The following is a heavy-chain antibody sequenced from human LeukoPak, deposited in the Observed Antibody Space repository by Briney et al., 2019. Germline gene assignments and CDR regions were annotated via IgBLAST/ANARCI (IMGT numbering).Heavy chain of an antibody. J-gene: IGHJ4*02. CDR3: AKGYIISGEYGSRSSFDY. D-gene: IGHD3-10*01. CDR2: ISGSGDST. V-gene: IGHV3-23*01. Sequence: GGSLRLSCTASGFTFRSYAMTWIRQAPGKGLDWVSTISGSGDSTDYADSVKGRFTISRDNSRNMLYLQMNSLRAEDTAVYYCAKGYIISGEYGSRSSFDYWGQGTLLTVSS. CDR1: GFTFRSYA.